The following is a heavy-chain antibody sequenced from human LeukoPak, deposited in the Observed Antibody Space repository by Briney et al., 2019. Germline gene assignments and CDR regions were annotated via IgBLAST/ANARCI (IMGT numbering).Heavy chain of an antibody. CDR1: GFTFSSYG. D-gene: IGHD6-19*01. CDR2: ISYDGSNK. CDR3: AKSSNPYSSGWPTNY. J-gene: IGHJ4*02. V-gene: IGHV3-30*18. Sequence: GRSLRLSCAASGFTFSSYGMHWVRQAPGKGLEWVAVISYDGSNKYYADSVEGRFTISRDNSKNTLYLQMNSLRAEDTAVYYCAKSSNPYSSGWPTNYWGQGTLVTVSS.